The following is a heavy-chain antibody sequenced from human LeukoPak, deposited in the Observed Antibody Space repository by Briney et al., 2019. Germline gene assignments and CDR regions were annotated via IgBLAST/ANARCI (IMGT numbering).Heavy chain of an antibody. CDR1: GYTFTSYY. J-gene: IGHJ4*02. CDR3: AILYLEMDTIFDY. CDR2: INPSGGST. D-gene: IGHD5-24*01. V-gene: IGHV1-46*01. Sequence: ASVKVSCKASGYTFTSYYMHWVRHAPAQGLEWMGIINPSGGSTSYAQKFQGRVTMTRDTPTSKVYMELSSLRSEDTAVYYCAILYLEMDTIFDYWGQGTLVTVSS.